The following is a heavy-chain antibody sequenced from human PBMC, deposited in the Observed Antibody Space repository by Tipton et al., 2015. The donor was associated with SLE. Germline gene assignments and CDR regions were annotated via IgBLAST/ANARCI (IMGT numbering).Heavy chain of an antibody. CDR1: GGSISVSSYY. Sequence: TLSLTCTVSGGSISVSSYYWGWIRQPPGKGLEWIGSIYYSGSTYYNPSLKSRVTISVDTSKNQFSLKMNSVTAADTAVYYCARIGGAGDLYYYYMDVWGKGTTVTVPS. CDR3: ARIGGAGDLYYYYMDV. J-gene: IGHJ6*03. V-gene: IGHV4-39*07. CDR2: IYYSGST. D-gene: IGHD7-27*01.